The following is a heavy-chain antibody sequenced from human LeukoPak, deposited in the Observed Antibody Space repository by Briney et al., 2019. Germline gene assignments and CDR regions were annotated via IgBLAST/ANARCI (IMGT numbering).Heavy chain of an antibody. Sequence: SETLSLTCTVSGGSISSSSYYWGWIRQPPGKGLEWIGSIYYSGSTYYNPSLKSRVTISVDTSKNQFSLKLSSVTAADTAVYYCARQGYVVLLLEWDYWGQGTLVTVSS. CDR2: IYYSGST. CDR1: GGSISSSSYY. D-gene: IGHD2-2*01. J-gene: IGHJ4*02. CDR3: ARQGYVVLLLEWDY. V-gene: IGHV4-39*01.